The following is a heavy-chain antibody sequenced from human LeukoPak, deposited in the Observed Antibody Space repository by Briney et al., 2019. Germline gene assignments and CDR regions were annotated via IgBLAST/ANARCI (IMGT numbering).Heavy chain of an antibody. D-gene: IGHD2-15*01. CDR1: GDSIRSSY. Sequence: SETLSLTCSVSGDSIRSSYWGWIRQPPGKGLEWIGSIYFGGSTYYNPSLKSRVTISVDTSMNQFSLKLSFVTTADTAVYYCARALGYCSGGSCTRGYNWFDPWGQGTLVTVSS. J-gene: IGHJ5*02. CDR3: ARALGYCSGGSCTRGYNWFDP. CDR2: IYFGGST. V-gene: IGHV4-39*01.